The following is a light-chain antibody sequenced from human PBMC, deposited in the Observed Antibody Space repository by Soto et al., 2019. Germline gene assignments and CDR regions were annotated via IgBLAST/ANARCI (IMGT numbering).Light chain of an antibody. Sequence: SYDLTQPPSVSVAPGQTARIPCGGNNIGSKGVHWYQQSPGLAPVLVVYDDRDRPSGIPERFSGSNSGNTATLTISRVEAGDEADYYCQVWDSSSDHVVFGGGTQLTVL. CDR3: QVWDSSSDHVV. J-gene: IGLJ2*01. CDR2: DDR. V-gene: IGLV3-21*02. CDR1: NIGSKG.